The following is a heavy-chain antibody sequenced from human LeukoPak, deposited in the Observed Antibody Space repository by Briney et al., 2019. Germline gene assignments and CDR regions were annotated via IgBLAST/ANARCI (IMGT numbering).Heavy chain of an antibody. D-gene: IGHD6-19*01. CDR2: IDPSDSYT. CDR1: GYSFTSNW. CDR3: ARRVAVAGYYFDY. V-gene: IGHV5-10-1*01. Sequence: GESLKISCQGSGYSFTSNWISWVRQMAGKGLEWMGRIDPSDSYTNYSPSFQGHVTISADKSISTAYLQWSSLKAWDTAMYYCARRVAVAGYYFDYWGQGTLVAVSS. J-gene: IGHJ4*02.